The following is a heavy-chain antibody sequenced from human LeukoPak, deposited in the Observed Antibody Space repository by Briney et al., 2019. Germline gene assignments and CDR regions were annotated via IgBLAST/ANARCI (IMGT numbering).Heavy chain of an antibody. Sequence: GGSLRLSCAASGFTVSSNYMSWVRQAPGKGLEWVSVIYSGGSTYYADSVKGRFTISRDNSKNTLYLQMNSLRAEDTAVYYCAREAYCGGYCYWGFDYWGQGTLVTVSS. CDR1: GFTVSSNY. CDR3: AREAYCGGYCYWGFDY. V-gene: IGHV3-53*01. CDR2: IYSGGST. J-gene: IGHJ4*02. D-gene: IGHD2-21*02.